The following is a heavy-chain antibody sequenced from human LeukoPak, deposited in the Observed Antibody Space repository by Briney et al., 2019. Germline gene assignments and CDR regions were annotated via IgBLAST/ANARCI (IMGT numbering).Heavy chain of an antibody. CDR3: ARGLNLSIWFGETQPPWFDP. D-gene: IGHD3-10*01. CDR2: IYTSGST. V-gene: IGHV4-61*02. J-gene: IGHJ5*02. CDR1: GGSISSDSYY. Sequence: SETLSPTCTVSGGSISSDSYYWSWIRQPAGKGLEWIGRIYTSGSTNYNPSLKSRVTISVDTSKNQFSLKLSSVTAADTAVYYCARGLNLSIWFGETQPPWFDPWGQGTLVTVSS.